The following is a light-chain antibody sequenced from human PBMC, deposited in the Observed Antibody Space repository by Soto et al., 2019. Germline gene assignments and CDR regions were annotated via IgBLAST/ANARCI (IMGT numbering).Light chain of an antibody. CDR1: QSVDHDY. J-gene: IGKJ4*01. CDR2: GAS. CDR3: QHYGTSLAT. V-gene: IGKV3-20*01. Sequence: NVLTQSPAILSSSPGARVTLSCGASQSVDHDYLAWYQQKTGQAPRLLIYGASYRATGIPDRFSGSGSGTDFTLTISRLEPEDLAVYYCQHYGTSLATFGGGTKVEI.